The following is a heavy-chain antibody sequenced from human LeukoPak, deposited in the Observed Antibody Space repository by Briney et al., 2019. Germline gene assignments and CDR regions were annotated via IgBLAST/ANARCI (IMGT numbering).Heavy chain of an antibody. J-gene: IGHJ6*03. CDR1: GFTFSSYA. Sequence: GGSLRLSCAASGFTFSSYAMSWVRQAPGKGLEWVSGINWNGGSTGYADSVKGRFTISRDNAKNSLYLQMNSLRAEDTALYYCARAVAGYYYYYMGVWGKGTTDTVSS. D-gene: IGHD6-19*01. CDR2: INWNGGST. CDR3: ARAVAGYYYYYMGV. V-gene: IGHV3-20*04.